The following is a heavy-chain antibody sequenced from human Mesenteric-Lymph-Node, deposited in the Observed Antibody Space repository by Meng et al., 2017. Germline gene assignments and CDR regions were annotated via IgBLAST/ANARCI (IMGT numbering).Heavy chain of an antibody. V-gene: IGHV4-4*02. J-gene: IGHJ4*02. D-gene: IGHD4-17*01. Sequence: GHARAPAPGLVGSVGTLCLTCAVFGGSISSDNWWTWVRQAPGKGLEWIGETSHSGSTNYSPSLKSRVTISLDKSKIQLSLKLSSVTAADTAVYYCARGRGYGDYGSLYWGQGTLVTVSS. CDR2: TSHSGST. CDR3: ARGRGYGDYGSLY. CDR1: GGSISSDNW.